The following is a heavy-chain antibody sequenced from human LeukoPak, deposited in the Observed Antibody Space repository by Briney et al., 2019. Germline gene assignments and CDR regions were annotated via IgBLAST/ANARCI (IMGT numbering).Heavy chain of an antibody. CDR1: GYTLTELS. D-gene: IGHD3-10*01. Sequence: ASVKVSCKVSGYTLTELSMHWVRQAPGKGLEWMGGFDPEDGETIYAQKFQGRVTMNEDTSTDTAYMELSSLRSEDTAVYYCATDLYGSGSYYFDYWGQGTLVTVSS. J-gene: IGHJ4*02. V-gene: IGHV1-24*01. CDR2: FDPEDGET. CDR3: ATDLYGSGSYYFDY.